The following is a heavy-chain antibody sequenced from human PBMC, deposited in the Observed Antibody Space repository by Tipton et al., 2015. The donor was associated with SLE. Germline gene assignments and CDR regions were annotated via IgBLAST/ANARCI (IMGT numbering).Heavy chain of an antibody. CDR1: GGSFSGYY. CDR3: ARRRGLVVVVPAAMEGFDP. D-gene: IGHD2-2*01. CDR2: INHSGST. J-gene: IGHJ5*02. Sequence: KPSETLSLTCAVYGGSFSGYYWSWIRQPPGKGLEWIGEINHSGSTNYNPSLKSRVTISVDTSKIQFSLKLSSVTAADTAVYYGARRRGLVVVVPAAMEGFDPWGQGTLVTVSS. V-gene: IGHV4-34*01.